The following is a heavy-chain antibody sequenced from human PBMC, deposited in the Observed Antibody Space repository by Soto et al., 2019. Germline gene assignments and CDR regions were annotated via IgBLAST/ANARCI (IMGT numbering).Heavy chain of an antibody. D-gene: IGHD3-16*01. V-gene: IGHV4-61*01. CDR2: VFESENT. CDR3: TGARISMIAYY. J-gene: IGHJ4*02. Sequence: PSETLSLTCNVSGTSVTSYSYYWNWIRQPPGKGLEWIGYVFESENTKYNPSLKGRASISVDTSKNQFSLTLTSVTAADTAVYYCTGARISMIAYYWGPGTLVTVSS. CDR1: GTSVTSYSYY.